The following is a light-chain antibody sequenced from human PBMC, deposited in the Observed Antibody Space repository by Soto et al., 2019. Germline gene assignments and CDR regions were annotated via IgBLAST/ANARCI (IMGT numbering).Light chain of an antibody. CDR1: SGDVGAFDY. Sequence: QSALTQPASVSGSPVQSITISCAGTSGDVGAFDYVSWYQHHPGKVPKLMIYDVSDRPSGVSTRFSGSKSANMASLTISGLQADDEADYYCAAYTTSSTLVFGGGTKLTVL. J-gene: IGLJ3*02. CDR2: DVS. CDR3: AAYTTSSTLV. V-gene: IGLV2-14*03.